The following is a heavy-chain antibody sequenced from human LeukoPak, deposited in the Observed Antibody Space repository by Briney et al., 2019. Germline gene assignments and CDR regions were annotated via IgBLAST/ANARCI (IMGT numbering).Heavy chain of an antibody. CDR2: ISGSGGST. D-gene: IGHD3-22*01. Sequence: GGSLRLSCAASGFTFSSYWMNWVRQAPGKGLEWVSAISGSGGSTYYADSVKGRFTISRDNSKNTLYLQMNSLRAEDTAVYYCAKEVYYSQGSNWFDPWGQGTLVTVSS. CDR3: AKEVYYSQGSNWFDP. CDR1: GFTFSSYW. V-gene: IGHV3-23*01. J-gene: IGHJ5*02.